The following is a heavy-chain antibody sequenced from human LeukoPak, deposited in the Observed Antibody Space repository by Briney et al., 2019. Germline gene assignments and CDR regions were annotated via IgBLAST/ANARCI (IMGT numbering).Heavy chain of an antibody. Sequence: GGSLRLSCEAFGFTFGNFAMNWVRQVSGKGLEWVSGITGSGGNSYYANSVKGRFTIFRDDSKNMLFLQMNSLRAEDTAIYYCAKAEGHPWPSYCFDSWGRGTLVAVSS. J-gene: IGHJ4*02. CDR2: ITGSGGNS. D-gene: IGHD5-12*01. CDR1: GFTFGNFA. V-gene: IGHV3-23*01. CDR3: AKAEGHPWPSYCFDS.